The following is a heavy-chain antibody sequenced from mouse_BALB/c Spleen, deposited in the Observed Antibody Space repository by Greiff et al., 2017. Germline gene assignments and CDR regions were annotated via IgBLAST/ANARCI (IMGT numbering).Heavy chain of an antibody. V-gene: IGHV1-7*01. D-gene: IGHD1-1*01. CDR1: GYTFTSYW. CDR3: SSYAMDY. J-gene: IGHJ4*01. CDR2: INPSTGYT. Sequence: QVQLQQSGAELAKPGASVKMSCKASGYTFTSYWMHWVKQRPGQGLEWIGYINPSTGYTEYNQKFKDKATLTADKSSSTAYMQLSSLTSEDTAVYYCSSYAMDYWGQGTSVTVSS.